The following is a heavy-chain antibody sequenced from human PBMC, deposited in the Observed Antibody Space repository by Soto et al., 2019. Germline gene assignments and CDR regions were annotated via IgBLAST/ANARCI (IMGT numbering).Heavy chain of an antibody. Sequence: QVQLQQWGAGLLKPSETLSLTCAVYGGSFSGYYWSWIRQPPGKGLEWIGEINHSGSTNYNPSRKRRVTKTVDTTKNQFSLQLSSVTAADTAVYYCARGDCGGDCYAADWVDPWGQGTLVTVSS. CDR2: INHSGST. CDR3: ARGDCGGDCYAADWVDP. V-gene: IGHV4-34*01. J-gene: IGHJ5*02. D-gene: IGHD2-21*02. CDR1: GGSFSGYY.